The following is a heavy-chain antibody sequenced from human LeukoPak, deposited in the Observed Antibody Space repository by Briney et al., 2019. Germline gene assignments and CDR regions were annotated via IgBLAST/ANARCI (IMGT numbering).Heavy chain of an antibody. D-gene: IGHD3-10*02. J-gene: IGHJ6*04. Sequence: PGGSLRLSCLASGFTFSGFSFSNYPMYWVRQAPGKGLEWVSYISSSGSTIYYADSVKGRFTISRDNAKNSLYLQMNSLRAEDTAVYYCAELGITMIGGVWGKGTTVTISS. CDR2: ISSSGSTI. CDR3: AELGITMIGGV. CDR1: GFTFSGFSFSNYP. V-gene: IGHV3-48*03.